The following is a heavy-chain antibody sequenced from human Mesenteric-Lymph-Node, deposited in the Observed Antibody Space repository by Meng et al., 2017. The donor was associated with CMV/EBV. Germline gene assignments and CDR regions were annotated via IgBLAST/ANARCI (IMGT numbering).Heavy chain of an antibody. V-gene: IGHV3-48*03. CDR2: ISRSGSDT. J-gene: IGHJ4*02. CDR1: GFTFRDFE. Sequence: GGSLRLSCAASGFTFRDFEMNWVRQAPGKGLEWVSYISRSGSDTKYADSVKGRFTISRDNAQNSLYLQMNNVRGEDTALYYCARDPFSIFGVINGDSWGQGTLVTVSS. D-gene: IGHD3-3*01. CDR3: ARDPFSIFGVINGDS.